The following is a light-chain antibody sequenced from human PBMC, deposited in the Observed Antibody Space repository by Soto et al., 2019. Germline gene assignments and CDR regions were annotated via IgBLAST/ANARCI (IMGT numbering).Light chain of an antibody. CDR1: SSDVGGYNY. CDR3: SSYTASGTVV. J-gene: IGLJ3*02. CDR2: EVR. Sequence: QSALTQPASVSGSPGQSITISCTGTSSDVGGYNYVSWYQHHPGKAPKLMISEVRNRPSGVSNRFSGSKSGNTASLTISGLQAEDEANYYCSSYTASGTVVFGGGTKLTVL. V-gene: IGLV2-14*01.